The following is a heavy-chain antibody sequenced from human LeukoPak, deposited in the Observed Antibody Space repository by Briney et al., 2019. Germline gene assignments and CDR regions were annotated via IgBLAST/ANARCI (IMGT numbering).Heavy chain of an antibody. CDR1: GFTFSSYS. CDR2: ISSSSSTI. J-gene: IGHJ4*02. V-gene: IGHV3-48*04. D-gene: IGHD3-16*01. CDR3: ARARVGDTVAYFDY. Sequence: GGSLRLSCAASGFTFSSYSMNWVRQAPGKGLEWVSYISSSSSTIYYADSVKGRFTISRDNAKNSLYLQMNSLRAEDTAVYYCARARVGDTVAYFDYWGQGTLVTVSS.